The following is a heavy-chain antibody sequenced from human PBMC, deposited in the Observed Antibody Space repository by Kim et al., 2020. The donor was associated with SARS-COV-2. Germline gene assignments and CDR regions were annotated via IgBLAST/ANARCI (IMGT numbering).Heavy chain of an antibody. CDR3: ARDRQRAGTGVDY. J-gene: IGHJ4*02. D-gene: IGHD6-19*01. CDR2: TYYRSKWYT. V-gene: IGHV6-1*01. CDR1: GDSVSSNSAA. Sequence: SQTLSLTCDISGDSVSSNSAAWNWIRQSPSRGLEWLGRTYYRSKWYTDYALSVKGRITINPDTSKNQFSLQLNSVTAEDTAVYYCARDRQRAGTGVDYWGQGTLVTVSS.